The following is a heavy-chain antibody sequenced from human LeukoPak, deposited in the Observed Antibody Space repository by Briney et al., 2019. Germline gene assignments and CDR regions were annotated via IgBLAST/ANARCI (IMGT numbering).Heavy chain of an antibody. V-gene: IGHV1-69*05. CDR3: ASSNFPGIAVADTPKGAFDI. J-gene: IGHJ3*02. CDR1: GGTFSSYA. CDR2: IIPIFGTA. D-gene: IGHD6-19*01. Sequence: GASVKVSCKASGGTFSSYAISWVRQAPGQGLEWMGGIIPIFGTANYAQKFQGRVTITTDESTSTAYMELSSLRSEDTAVYYCASSNFPGIAVADTPKGAFDIWGQGTMVTVSS.